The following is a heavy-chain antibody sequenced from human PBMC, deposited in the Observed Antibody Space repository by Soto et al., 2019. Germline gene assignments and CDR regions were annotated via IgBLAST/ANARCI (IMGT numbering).Heavy chain of an antibody. CDR1: GYSFTNQY. CDR3: AREPNYFDY. CDR2: ISAYNGNT. J-gene: IGHJ4*02. Sequence: ASVKVSCKASGYSFTNQYMHWVRQAPGQGLEWMGWISAYNGNTNYAQKLQGRVTMTTDTSTSTAYMELRSLRSDDTAVYYCAREPNYFDYWGQGTLVTVSS. V-gene: IGHV1-18*01.